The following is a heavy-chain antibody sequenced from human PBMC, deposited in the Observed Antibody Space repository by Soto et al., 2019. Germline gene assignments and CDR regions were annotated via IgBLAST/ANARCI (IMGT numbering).Heavy chain of an antibody. CDR2: ISGSGGRT. Sequence: GGSLTLSCAASGFTFSSYAMSWVRQAPGEGLEWVSAISGSGGRTYYAGSVKDRFTISRDNPTNTLYLQMNSLRAEDTAVYYCAKDPTIFGVVIPNWFDPWGQGTLVTVSS. V-gene: IGHV3-23*01. CDR3: AKDPTIFGVVIPNWFDP. CDR1: GFTFSSYA. D-gene: IGHD3-3*01. J-gene: IGHJ5*02.